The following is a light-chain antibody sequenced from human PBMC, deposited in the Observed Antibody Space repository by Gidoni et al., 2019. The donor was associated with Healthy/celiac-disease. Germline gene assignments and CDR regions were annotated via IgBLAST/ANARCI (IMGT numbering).Light chain of an antibody. J-gene: IGKJ4*01. V-gene: IGKV1-9*01. Sequence: DIQLTQSPSFLSASVGDRVTITCRASQGISSYLAWYQQKPGKAPKLLIYAASTLQSGVPSRFSGSGSGTKFTLTISSRQPEDFATYYCQQLNSYPFTFGGGTKVEIK. CDR1: QGISSY. CDR3: QQLNSYPFT. CDR2: AAS.